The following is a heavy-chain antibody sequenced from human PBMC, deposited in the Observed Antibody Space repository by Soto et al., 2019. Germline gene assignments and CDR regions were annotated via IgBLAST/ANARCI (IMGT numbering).Heavy chain of an antibody. CDR2: IYYTGST. V-gene: IGHV4-39*01. CDR1: GDSISSSSYY. J-gene: IGHJ4*02. CDR3: ANAPRGLGELKKFYFDY. D-gene: IGHD3-10*01. Sequence: SETLSLTCTVSGDSISSSSYYWGWIRQPPGKGLEWIASIYYTGSTYYNPSLKSRVTISVDTSENQFSLKLSSATAADTAVYYCANAPRGLGELKKFYFDYWGQGTPVTVSS.